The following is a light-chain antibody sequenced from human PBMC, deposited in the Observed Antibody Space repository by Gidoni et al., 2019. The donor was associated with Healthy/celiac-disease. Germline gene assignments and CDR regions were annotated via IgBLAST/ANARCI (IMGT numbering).Light chain of an antibody. CDR2: GAS. J-gene: IGKJ2*01. CDR1: QSVSSSY. V-gene: IGKV3-20*01. Sequence: EIVFTQSPGPLSLSPGQRATLSCRASQSVSSSYLAWYQQKPGQAPRLLIYGASSRATGIPDRFSGSGAGTDFTLTISRLEPEDCAVYYCQQYGSSPGYTFGQGTKLEIK. CDR3: QQYGSSPGYT.